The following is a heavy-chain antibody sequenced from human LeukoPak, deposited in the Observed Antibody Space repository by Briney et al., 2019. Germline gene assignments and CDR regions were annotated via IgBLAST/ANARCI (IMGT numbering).Heavy chain of an antibody. CDR3: ARDGFFGSSWYTFDY. CDR2: INPSGNTI. J-gene: IGHJ4*02. Sequence: GGSLRLSCAASGFTFSSYELNWVRQTPGKGLEWVSYINPSGNTIYYADSVKGRFTISRDNAKNSLYLQMNSLTAEDTAVYYCARDGFFGSSWYTFDYWGQGTLVTVSS. CDR1: GFTFSSYE. V-gene: IGHV3-48*03. D-gene: IGHD6-13*01.